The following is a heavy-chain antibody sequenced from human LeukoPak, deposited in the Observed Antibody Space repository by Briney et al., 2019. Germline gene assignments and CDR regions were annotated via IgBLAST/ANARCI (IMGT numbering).Heavy chain of an antibody. CDR3: AKDLSSGYDLWSPNWFDP. Sequence: PGGSLRLSCAASGFTFSDYWLHWVRQAPGKGLVWVSRINTDGSTINYAGSVKGRFTISRDNSKNTLYLQMNSLRAEDTAVYYCAKDLSSGYDLWSPNWFDPWGQGTLVTVSS. CDR1: GFTFSDYW. D-gene: IGHD5-12*01. V-gene: IGHV3-74*01. J-gene: IGHJ5*02. CDR2: INTDGSTI.